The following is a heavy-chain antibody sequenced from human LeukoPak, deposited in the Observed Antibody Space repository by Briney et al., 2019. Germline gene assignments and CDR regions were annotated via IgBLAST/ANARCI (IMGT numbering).Heavy chain of an antibody. CDR1: GFTFSSYA. Sequence: GGSLRLSCAASGFTFSSYAMSWVRQAPGKGLEWVSAISGSGGSTYYADSVKGRFTISRDNSKNTLYLQMNSLRAEDTAVYYCAKKAGYYDILTGYYGEDYYYYYMDVWGKGTTVTVSS. CDR2: ISGSGGST. D-gene: IGHD3-9*01. V-gene: IGHV3-23*01. J-gene: IGHJ6*03. CDR3: AKKAGYYDILTGYYGEDYYYYYMDV.